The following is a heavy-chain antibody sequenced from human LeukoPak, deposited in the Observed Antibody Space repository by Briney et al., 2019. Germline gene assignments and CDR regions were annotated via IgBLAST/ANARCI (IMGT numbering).Heavy chain of an antibody. CDR2: ISGDGGST. CDR3: ATDTAMVTVGY. V-gene: IGHV3-43*02. Sequence: GGSLRLSCAASGFTFDDYAMHWVRQAPGKGLEWVSLISGDGGSTYYADSVKGRFTISRDNSKNSLYQQMNSLRTEDTALYYCATDTAMVTVGYWGQGTLVTVSS. J-gene: IGHJ4*02. CDR1: GFTFDDYA. D-gene: IGHD5-18*01.